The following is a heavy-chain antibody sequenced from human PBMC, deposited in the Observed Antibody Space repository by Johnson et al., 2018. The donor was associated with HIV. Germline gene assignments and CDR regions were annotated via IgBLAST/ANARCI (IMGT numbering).Heavy chain of an antibody. CDR3: ARGPHEVVVVAATSAFDI. D-gene: IGHD2-15*01. CDR2: IRYDGSNK. V-gene: IGHV3-30*02. CDR1: GFTFSRYG. J-gene: IGHJ3*02. Sequence: MQLVESGGGVVQTGGSLRLSCAASGFTFSRYGMHWVRQAPGKGLELVAFIRYDGSNKYYADSVKGRFTISRDNSKNTLYLQMNSLRAEDTAVYYCARGPHEVVVVAATSAFDIWGQGTMVTVSS.